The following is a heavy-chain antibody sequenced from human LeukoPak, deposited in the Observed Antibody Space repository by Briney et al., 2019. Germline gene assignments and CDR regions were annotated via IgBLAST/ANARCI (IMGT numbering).Heavy chain of an antibody. V-gene: IGHV4-39*01. CDR1: GGSISSSSYH. D-gene: IGHD3-3*01. Sequence: NPSETLSLTCTVSGGSISSSSYHWGWIRQPPGKGLEWIASIFYSGSTYYNPSLKSRVTISVDTSKNQFSLKVTSVTAADTAVYFCARGPGGFWSGYSHYYYYMDVWGKGTTVSVSS. CDR2: IFYSGST. CDR3: ARGPGGFWSGYSHYYYYMDV. J-gene: IGHJ6*03.